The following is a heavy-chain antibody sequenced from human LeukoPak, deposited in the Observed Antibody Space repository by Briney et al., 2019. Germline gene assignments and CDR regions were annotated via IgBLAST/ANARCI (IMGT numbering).Heavy chain of an antibody. CDR1: GFTFDDYA. CDR3: AKGTSGYSSTWLDS. V-gene: IGHV3-9*03. Sequence: QPGRSLRLSCAASGFTFDDYAMHWVRQAPGKGLEWVSGVSWNSANIAYADSVKGRFTISRDNAKNSLYLQVNSLRAEDMAFYYCAKGTSGYSSTWLDSWGQGALFTVSS. J-gene: IGHJ4*02. CDR2: VSWNSANI. D-gene: IGHD6-13*01.